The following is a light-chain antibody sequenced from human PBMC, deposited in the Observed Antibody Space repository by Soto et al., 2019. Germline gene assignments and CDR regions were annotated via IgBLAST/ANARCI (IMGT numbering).Light chain of an antibody. J-gene: IGKJ3*01. CDR2: GAS. Sequence: EIVLTQSPGTLSLSPGERATLSCRASQSFSSSYLAWYQQKPGQAPRLLIYGASSRATGIPDRFSGSGSGTSVTLTSSRLEPEDFAVYYCQYYGSSPVTFGPGTKVDIK. CDR3: QYYGSSPVT. V-gene: IGKV3-20*01. CDR1: QSFSSSY.